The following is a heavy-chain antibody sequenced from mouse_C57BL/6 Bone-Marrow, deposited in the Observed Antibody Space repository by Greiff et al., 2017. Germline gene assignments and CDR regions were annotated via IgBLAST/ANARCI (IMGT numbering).Heavy chain of an antibody. CDR3: VRGGLYFDD. Sequence: EVQLVESGGGLVQPKGSLKLSCAASGFSFNTYAMNWVRQAPGKGLEWVARIRSKSNNYATYYDDSVKDRFTISRDDSESMLYLQMNNLKTEDTAMYYCVRGGLYFDDWGQGTTLTVSS. J-gene: IGHJ2*01. CDR1: GFSFNTYA. D-gene: IGHD1-1*02. CDR2: IRSKSNNYAT. V-gene: IGHV10-1*01.